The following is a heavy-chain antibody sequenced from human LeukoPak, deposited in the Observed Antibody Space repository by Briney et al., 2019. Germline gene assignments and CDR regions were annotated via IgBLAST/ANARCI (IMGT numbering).Heavy chain of an antibody. CDR3: ASGPRWVGAAWAHSFDI. J-gene: IGHJ3*02. CDR2: IKQDGSDK. Sequence: GGCLRLSCLDSGFSFSSYWMSWVRQAPGKGLEWVANIKQDGSDKQYVDSVKGRFTISRDNGKNSLYLQMNSLRAEDTAVYFCASGPRWVGAAWAHSFDIWGQGTMVTVSS. CDR1: GFSFSSYW. V-gene: IGHV3-7*01. D-gene: IGHD2-15*01.